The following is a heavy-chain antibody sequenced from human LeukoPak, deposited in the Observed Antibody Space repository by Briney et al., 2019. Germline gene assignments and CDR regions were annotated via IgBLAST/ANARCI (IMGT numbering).Heavy chain of an antibody. CDR3: ARGTTVSDY. Sequence: SETLSLTCTVSGGSMSSYYWSWVRQPPGKGLEWIGYIYYTGSTNYNPSLKSRVTISVDMSKNQFSLKLSSVTAADTAMYYCARGTTVSDYWGQGTLVTVSS. CDR1: GGSMSSYY. D-gene: IGHD4-11*01. V-gene: IGHV4-59*01. J-gene: IGHJ4*02. CDR2: IYYTGST.